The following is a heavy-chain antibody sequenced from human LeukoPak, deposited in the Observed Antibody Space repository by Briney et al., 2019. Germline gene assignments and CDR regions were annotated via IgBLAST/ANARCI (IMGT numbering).Heavy chain of an antibody. CDR3: TAYNYYDSTPLGY. V-gene: IGHV3-73*01. D-gene: IGHD3-22*01. CDR2: IRSKANSYAT. Sequence: RPGGSLRLSCTASGFTFSGSAMHWVRQASGKGLEWVGRIRSKANSYATAYAASVKGRFTISRDDSKNTAYLQMNSLKTEDTAVYYCTAYNYYDSTPLGYWGQGTLVTVSS. CDR1: GFTFSGSA. J-gene: IGHJ4*02.